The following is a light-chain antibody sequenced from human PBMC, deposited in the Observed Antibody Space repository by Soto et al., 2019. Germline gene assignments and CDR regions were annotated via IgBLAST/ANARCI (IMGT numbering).Light chain of an antibody. J-gene: IGLJ1*01. Sequence: QSALTQPASVSGSPGQSIAISCTGTSSDVGGYDYVSWYQQQPDKAPKLRIYEVTKRPSGVSNRFSGSKSGNTASLTISGLQSEDEADYYCSSHTSVSTRVFGTGTEVTVL. V-gene: IGLV2-14*01. CDR2: EVT. CDR1: SSDVGGYDY. CDR3: SSHTSVSTRV.